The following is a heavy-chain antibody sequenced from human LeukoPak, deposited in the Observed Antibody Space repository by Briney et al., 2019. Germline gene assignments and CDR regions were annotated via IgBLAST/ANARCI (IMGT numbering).Heavy chain of an antibody. Sequence: PSETLSLTCTVSGGSISSSSYYWGWIRQPPGKGLEWIGSIYYSGSTYYNLSLKSRVTISVDTSKNQFSLKLSSVTAADTAVYYCARALCGGDCYGENRFDPWGQGTLVTVSP. V-gene: IGHV4-39*01. J-gene: IGHJ5*02. D-gene: IGHD2-21*02. CDR3: ARALCGGDCYGENRFDP. CDR1: GGSISSSSYY. CDR2: IYYSGST.